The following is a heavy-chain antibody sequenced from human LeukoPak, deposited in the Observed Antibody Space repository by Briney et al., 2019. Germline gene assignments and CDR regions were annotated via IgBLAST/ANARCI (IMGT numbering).Heavy chain of an antibody. CDR3: ARSLRGLSGGSCSTFDY. CDR2: INHSGST. Sequence: SETLSLTCAVYGGSFSGYYWSWIRQPPGKGLEWTGEINHSGSTNYNPSLKSRVTISVDTSKNQFSLKLSSVTAADTAVYYCARSLRGLSGGSCSTFDYWGQGTLVTVSS. D-gene: IGHD2-15*01. CDR1: GGSFSGYY. V-gene: IGHV4-34*01. J-gene: IGHJ4*02.